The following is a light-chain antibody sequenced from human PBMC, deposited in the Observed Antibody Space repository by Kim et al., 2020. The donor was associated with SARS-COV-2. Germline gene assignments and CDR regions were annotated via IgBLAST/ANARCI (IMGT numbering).Light chain of an antibody. CDR2: DAS. CDR1: MYVSDN. Sequence: EIVMTQSPATLSVSPGERVTLSCRSSMYVSDNLAWFQHKPGQAPRLLMFDASSRAAGIPGRFSGSGSGTDFTLTISSLQSEDFAVYYCLQYYNWPPLTLGGGPRWRS. J-gene: IGKJ4*01. CDR3: LQYYNWPPLT. V-gene: IGKV3-15*01.